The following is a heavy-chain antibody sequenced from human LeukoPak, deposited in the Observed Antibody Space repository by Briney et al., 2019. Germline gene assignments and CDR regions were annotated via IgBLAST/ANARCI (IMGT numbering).Heavy chain of an antibody. V-gene: IGHV4-61*01. D-gene: IGHD3-10*01. CDR3: ARGDLIYYYGSGMSAFDI. CDR1: GGSISSSSYY. J-gene: IGHJ3*02. CDR2: IYYSGST. Sequence: SETLSLTCTVSGGSISSSSYYWSWIRQPPGKGLEWIGYIYYSGSTNYNPSLKSRVTISVDTSKDQFSLKLSSVTAADTAVYYCARGDLIYYYGSGMSAFDIWGQGTMVTVSS.